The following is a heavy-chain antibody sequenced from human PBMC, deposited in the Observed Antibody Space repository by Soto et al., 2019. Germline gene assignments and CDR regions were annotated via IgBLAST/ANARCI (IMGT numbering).Heavy chain of an antibody. Sequence: GGSLRLSCAASGFTFSSYAMSWVRQAPGKGLEWVSAISGSGGSTYYADSVKGRFTISRDNSKNTLYLQMNSLRAEDTAVYYCAEDEYIAVAGHFDYWGQGTLVTVSS. J-gene: IGHJ4*02. D-gene: IGHD6-19*01. V-gene: IGHV3-23*01. CDR2: ISGSGGST. CDR3: AEDEYIAVAGHFDY. CDR1: GFTFSSYA.